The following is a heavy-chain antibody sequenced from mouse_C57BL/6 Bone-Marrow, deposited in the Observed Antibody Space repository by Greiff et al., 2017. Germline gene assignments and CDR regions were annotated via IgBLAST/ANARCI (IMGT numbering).Heavy chain of an antibody. J-gene: IGHJ2*01. CDR3: ARGGY. Sequence: EVQGVESGGGLVKPGGSLKLSCAASGFTFSSYTMSWVRQTPEKRLEWVATLSGGGGNTYYPDSVKGRFTISRDKAKNTLYLQRSSLRSEDTALYYCARGGYWGQGTTLTVSS. CDR2: LSGGGGNT. V-gene: IGHV5-9*01. CDR1: GFTFSSYT.